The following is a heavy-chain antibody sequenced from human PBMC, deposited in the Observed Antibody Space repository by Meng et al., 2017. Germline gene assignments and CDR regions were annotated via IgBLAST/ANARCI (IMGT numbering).Heavy chain of an antibody. J-gene: IGHJ5*02. D-gene: IGHD6-19*01. CDR3: ASLRIAVAGINWFDP. Sequence: QVQVQAPGQVLVKPSETLSLTCNVSGGSIRSSSYYWGWIRQPPGKGLEWIGSIYYSGSTYYNPSLKSRVTISVDTSKNQFSLKLSSVTAADTAVYYCASLRIAVAGINWFDPWGQGTLVTVSS. V-gene: IGHV4-39*07. CDR2: IYYSGST. CDR1: GGSIRSSSYY.